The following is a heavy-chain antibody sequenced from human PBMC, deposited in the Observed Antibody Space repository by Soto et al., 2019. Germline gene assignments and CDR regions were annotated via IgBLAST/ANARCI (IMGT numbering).Heavy chain of an antibody. CDR1: GFTFSSYS. J-gene: IGHJ5*02. V-gene: IGHV3-21*01. CDR3: ARDPTQKTEYNWFDP. Sequence: GGSLRLSCAASGFTFSSYSMNWVRQAPGKGLEWVSSFISSSIYIYYADSVKGRFTISRDNAKNSLYLQMNSLRAEDTVVYYCARDPTQKTEYNWFDPWGQGTLVTVS. CDR2: FISSSIYI.